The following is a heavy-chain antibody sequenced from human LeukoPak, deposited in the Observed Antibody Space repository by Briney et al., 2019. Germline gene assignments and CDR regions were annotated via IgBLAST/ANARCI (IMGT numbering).Heavy chain of an antibody. Sequence: SETLSLTCNVSGASISRYYWSWIRQPPGKGLEWIGYIYHSGIIKYNPSLKSRVTLSLDTSSSQLSLNMKSVTAADTAVYYCARDPGYSYGYGFDDWGQGTLVTVSS. CDR2: IYHSGII. D-gene: IGHD5-18*01. CDR1: GASISRYY. CDR3: ARDPGYSYGYGFDD. V-gene: IGHV4-59*01. J-gene: IGHJ4*02.